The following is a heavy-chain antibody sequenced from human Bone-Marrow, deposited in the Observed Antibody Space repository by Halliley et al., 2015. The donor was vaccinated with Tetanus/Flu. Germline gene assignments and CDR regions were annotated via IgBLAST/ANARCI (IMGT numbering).Heavy chain of an antibody. Sequence: VASIKPDGSEKYYVDSVKGRFPISRENTDSSLFLQMSSLRVDDTAMYYCARGRYCSSGGCYFDYWGQGTLVTVSS. CDR2: IKPDGSEK. V-gene: IGHV3-7*03. J-gene: IGHJ4*02. CDR3: ARGRYCSSGGCYFDY. D-gene: IGHD2-15*01.